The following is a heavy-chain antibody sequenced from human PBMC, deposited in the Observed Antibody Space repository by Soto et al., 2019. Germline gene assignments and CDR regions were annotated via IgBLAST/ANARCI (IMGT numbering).Heavy chain of an antibody. CDR1: GGTFSSYT. Sequence: QVQLVQSGAEVKKPGSSVKVSCKASGGTFSSYTISWVRQAPGQGLEWMGGIIPTFGTADYAQKFQGRVTITADESTSTRYMELSSLRSEDTALYYCARPSCGAACYYYGMDVWGQGTAVTVSS. CDR3: ARPSCGAACYYYGMDV. V-gene: IGHV1-69*12. CDR2: IIPTFGTA. D-gene: IGHD2-21*01. J-gene: IGHJ6*02.